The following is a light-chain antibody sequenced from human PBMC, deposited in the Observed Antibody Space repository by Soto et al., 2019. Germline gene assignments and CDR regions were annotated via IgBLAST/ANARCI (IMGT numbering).Light chain of an antibody. CDR3: MQHTHWPHT. Sequence: DVLMTQSPLSLPVTLGQPASISCRSSQSLVYIDGNTYLHWFQQRPGQSPRRLIYKVSNRDSGVPDRFSGSGSGTDFTLKISWVEAEDVGIYYCMQHTHWPHTFGQGTKVDIK. J-gene: IGKJ1*01. V-gene: IGKV2-30*01. CDR2: KVS. CDR1: QSLVYIDGNTY.